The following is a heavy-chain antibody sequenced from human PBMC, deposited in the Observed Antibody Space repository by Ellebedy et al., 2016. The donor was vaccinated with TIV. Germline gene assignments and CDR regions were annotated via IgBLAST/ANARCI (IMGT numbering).Heavy chain of an antibody. Sequence: GESLKISCVASGFTFSNYNMNWVRQAPGKGLEWVSSISGSSTYIYYADSVKGRFAISRDNAKNSLYLQMNSLRPEDTAVYYCATDGEYSSSWYFRFDPWGQGTLVTVSS. CDR3: ATDGEYSSSWYFRFDP. CDR1: GFTFSNYN. V-gene: IGHV3-21*01. J-gene: IGHJ5*02. CDR2: ISGSSTYI. D-gene: IGHD6-13*01.